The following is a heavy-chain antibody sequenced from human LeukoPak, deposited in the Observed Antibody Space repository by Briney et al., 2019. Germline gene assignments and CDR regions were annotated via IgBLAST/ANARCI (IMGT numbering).Heavy chain of an antibody. Sequence: SVKVSCKASGGTFSSYAISWVRQAPGQGLEWMGGIIPIFGTANYAQKFQGRVTMTRDMSTSTVYMDLSSLTSEDTAVYYCARGHPSATGYSSGWYFHYWGQGTLVTVSS. CDR1: GGTFSSYA. V-gene: IGHV1-69*05. CDR3: ARGHPSATGYSSGWYFHY. D-gene: IGHD6-19*01. J-gene: IGHJ4*02. CDR2: IIPIFGTA.